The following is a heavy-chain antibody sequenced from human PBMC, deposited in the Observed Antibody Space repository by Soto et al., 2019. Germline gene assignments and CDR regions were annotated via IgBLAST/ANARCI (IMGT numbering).Heavy chain of an antibody. CDR1: GFPFSSYW. V-gene: IGHV3-74*01. CDR2: ISGDGRTT. Sequence: GGSLRLSCAASGFPFSSYWMHWVRQVPRKGLVWVSRISGDGRTTHYADFAKGRFTISRDNAKNTMYLQMNSLRVDDTAVYYCARRDWNGGYCDFWGQGSPVTVSS. J-gene: IGHJ4*02. CDR3: ARRDWNGGYCDF. D-gene: IGHD1-1*01.